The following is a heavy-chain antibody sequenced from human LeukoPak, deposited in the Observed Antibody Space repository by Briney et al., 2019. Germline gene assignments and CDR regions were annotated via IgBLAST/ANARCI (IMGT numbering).Heavy chain of an antibody. D-gene: IGHD7-27*01. CDR3: AREIIWARGAFAL. Sequence: SETLSLTCAVYGGSLSGYFWSGIRQPPGTGNGLEWIGEINHRGSTNYNPSRKSGVTISVDTSKNYLSLKMSSVTAAATAVYYCAREIIWARGAFALWGQGTKITVSS. J-gene: IGHJ3*01. V-gene: IGHV4-34*01. CDR2: INHRGST. CDR1: GGSLSGYF.